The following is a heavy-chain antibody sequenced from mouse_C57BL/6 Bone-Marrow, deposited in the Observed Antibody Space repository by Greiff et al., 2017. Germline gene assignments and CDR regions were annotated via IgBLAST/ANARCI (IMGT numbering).Heavy chain of an antibody. J-gene: IGHJ2*01. CDR2: ISSGGSYT. D-gene: IGHD1-1*01. CDR1: GFTFSSYG. V-gene: IGHV5-6*02. Sequence: EMKLVESGGDLVKPGGSLKLSCAASGFTFSSYGMSWVRQTPDKRLEWVATISSGGSYTYYPDSVKGRFTISRDNAKNTLYLQMSSLKSEDTAMYYCARHEPYYYGSSLYYFDYWGQGTTLTVSS. CDR3: ARHEPYYYGSSLYYFDY.